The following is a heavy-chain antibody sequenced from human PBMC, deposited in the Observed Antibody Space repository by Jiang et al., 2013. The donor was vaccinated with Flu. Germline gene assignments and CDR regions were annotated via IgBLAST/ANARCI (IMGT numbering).Heavy chain of an antibody. CDR2: IFSNDEK. J-gene: IGHJ4*02. CDR1: GFSLSNARMG. Sequence: KPTQTLTLTCTVSGFSLSNARMGVSWIRQPPGKALEWLAHIFSNDEKSYSTSLKSRLTISKDTSKSQVVLTMTNMDPVDTATYYCARSDSVVPAAMPAFDYWGQGTLVTVSS. D-gene: IGHD2-2*01. V-gene: IGHV2-26*01. CDR3: ARSDSVVPAAMPAFDY.